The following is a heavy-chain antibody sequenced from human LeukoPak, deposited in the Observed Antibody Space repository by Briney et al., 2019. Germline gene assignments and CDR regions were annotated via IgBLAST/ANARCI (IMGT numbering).Heavy chain of an antibody. Sequence: SVKVSCKASGYTFTYRYLHWVRQAPRQALEWMGWITPFNGNTNYAQKFQDRVTINRDRSMNTAYMELSSLRSEDTAMYYCATTTYYYDSSGYTPDAFDIWGQGTMVTVSS. D-gene: IGHD3-22*01. CDR1: GYTFTYRY. CDR3: ATTTYYYDSSGYTPDAFDI. V-gene: IGHV1-45*03. J-gene: IGHJ3*02. CDR2: ITPFNGNT.